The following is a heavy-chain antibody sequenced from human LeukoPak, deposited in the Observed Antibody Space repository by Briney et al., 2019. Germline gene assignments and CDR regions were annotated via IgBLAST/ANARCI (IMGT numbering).Heavy chain of an antibody. CDR1: GGTSSSYA. CDR3: ARARTGDLDY. Sequence: ASVKVSCKASGGTSSSYAISWVRQAPGQGLEWMGIINPSGGSTSYAQKFQGRVTMTRDTSTSTVYMELSSLRSEDAAVYYCARARTGDLDYWGQGTLVTVSS. D-gene: IGHD7-27*01. J-gene: IGHJ4*02. CDR2: INPSGGST. V-gene: IGHV1-46*01.